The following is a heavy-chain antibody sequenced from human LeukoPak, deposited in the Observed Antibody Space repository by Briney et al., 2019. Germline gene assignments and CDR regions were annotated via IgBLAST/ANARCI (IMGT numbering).Heavy chain of an antibody. CDR3: ARGTPPNEYYDSSGYYGFDY. CDR1: GGSISIYY. D-gene: IGHD3-22*01. V-gene: IGHV4-59*01. J-gene: IGHJ4*02. CDR2: IYYSGST. Sequence: SETLSLTCTVSGGSISIYYWSWIRQPPGKGLEWIGYIYYSGSTNYNPSLKSRVTISVDTSKNQFSLKLSSVTAADTAVYYCARGTPPNEYYDSSGYYGFDYWGQGTLVTVSS.